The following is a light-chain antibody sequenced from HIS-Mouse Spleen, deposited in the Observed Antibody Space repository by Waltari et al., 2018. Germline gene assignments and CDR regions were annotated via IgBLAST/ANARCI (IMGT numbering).Light chain of an antibody. CDR1: SLRSYY. V-gene: IGLV3-19*01. CDR2: GKN. J-gene: IGLJ3*02. CDR3: NSRDSSGNHWV. Sequence: SSELTQDPAVSVALGHTVRITCQGDSLRSYYASWYQQKPGQAPGLVIYGKNNRPSGIPDRFSGSSSGNTASLTITGAQAEDEADYYCNSRDSSGNHWVFGGGTKLTVL.